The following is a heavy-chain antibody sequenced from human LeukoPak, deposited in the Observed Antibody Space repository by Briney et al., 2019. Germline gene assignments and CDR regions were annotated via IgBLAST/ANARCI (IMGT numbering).Heavy chain of an antibody. V-gene: IGHV4-59*01. J-gene: IGHJ6*03. CDR2: IYYSGST. CDR3: ARGRSIAARPGYDYYYYMDV. Sequence: SETLSLTCTVSGGSISSYYWSWIRQPPGKGLEWIGYIYYSGSTNYNPSLKSRVTISVDTSKNQFSLKLSSLTAADTAVYYCARGRSIAARPGYDYYYYMDVWGKGTAVTVSS. D-gene: IGHD6-6*01. CDR1: GGSISSYY.